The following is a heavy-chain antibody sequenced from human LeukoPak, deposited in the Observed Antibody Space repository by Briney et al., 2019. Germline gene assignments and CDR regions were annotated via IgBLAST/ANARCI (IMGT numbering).Heavy chain of an antibody. CDR2: INSDGSSI. V-gene: IGHV3-74*01. D-gene: IGHD1-26*01. CDR1: GLTISSYW. J-gene: IGHJ4*02. Sequence: GGSLRLSCAASGLTISSYWMHWVRQAPGKGLVWVSRINSDGSSISYADAAKGRFTISRDNAKNTLYLQMNSLRAEDTAVYYCARRAYSGSYFYFDYWGQGTLVTVSS. CDR3: ARRAYSGSYFYFDY.